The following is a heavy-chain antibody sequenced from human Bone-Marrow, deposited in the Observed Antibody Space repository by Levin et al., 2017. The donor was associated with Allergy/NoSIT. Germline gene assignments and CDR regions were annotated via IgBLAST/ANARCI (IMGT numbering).Heavy chain of an antibody. D-gene: IGHD5-18*01. Sequence: GESLKISCAASGFTFRTHDMHWVRQGTGKGLEWVSTIGTAGDTYYPDSVRGRFTISRENAKNSLYLQMNGLSAGETAGYYCARYNYEYNALDSWGQGTMVTVSS. CDR3: ARYNYEYNALDS. J-gene: IGHJ3*02. CDR2: IGTAGDT. CDR1: GFTFRTHD. V-gene: IGHV3-13*01.